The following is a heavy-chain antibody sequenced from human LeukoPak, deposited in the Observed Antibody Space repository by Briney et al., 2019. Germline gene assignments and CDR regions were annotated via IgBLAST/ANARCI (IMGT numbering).Heavy chain of an antibody. CDR2: ISAYNGNT. CDR3: ARGGYSYGYMGYFDY. J-gene: IGHJ4*02. Sequence: GASMKVSCKASGYTFSIYGVSWVRQAPGQGLEWVAWISAYNGNTNYAQKFQGRVTMTTDTSTSTAYMELRSLRSDDTAVYYCARGGYSYGYMGYFDYWGQGTLVTVSS. CDR1: GYTFSIYG. D-gene: IGHD5-18*01. V-gene: IGHV1-18*01.